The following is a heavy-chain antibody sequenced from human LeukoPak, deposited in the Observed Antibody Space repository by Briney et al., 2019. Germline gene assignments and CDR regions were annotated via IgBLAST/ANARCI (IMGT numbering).Heavy chain of an antibody. CDR2: ISSSGGST. CDR3: AKGGNGYCSNGVCSPRVVAAIDY. Sequence: GGSLRLSCAASGFSFSSYAMSWVRQAPGEGPEWVSGISSSGGSTYYTPSVKGRFTISRDNSKNTLYLQMNSLRAEDTAVYYCAKGGNGYCSNGVCSPRVVAAIDYWGQGTLVTVSS. J-gene: IGHJ4*02. V-gene: IGHV3-23*01. CDR1: GFSFSSYA. D-gene: IGHD2-8*01.